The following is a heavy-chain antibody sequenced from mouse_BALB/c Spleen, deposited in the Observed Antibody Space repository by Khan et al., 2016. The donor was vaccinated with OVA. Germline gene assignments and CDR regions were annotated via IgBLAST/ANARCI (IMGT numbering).Heavy chain of an antibody. J-gene: IGHJ4*01. D-gene: IGHD2-10*01. CDR2: IWSDGST. CDR1: GFSLTNYG. V-gene: IGHV2-6-1*01. CDR3: ARQPYYHYNSMDY. Sequence: QVQLKESGPGLVAPSQSLSITCTISGFSLTNYGVHWVRQPPGKGLEWLVVIWSDGSTTYNSALKSRLSIIKDNSKSQVFLKMNSLQTADTAMYYSARQPYYHYNSMDYWGQGTPVTVSS.